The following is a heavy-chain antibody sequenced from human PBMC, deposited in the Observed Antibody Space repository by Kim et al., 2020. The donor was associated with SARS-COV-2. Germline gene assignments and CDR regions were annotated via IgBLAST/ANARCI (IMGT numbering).Heavy chain of an antibody. V-gene: IGHV3-11*01. CDR3: ARAGAVAIDY. CDR1: GFTFSDYY. Sequence: GGSLRLSCAASGFTFSDYYMSWIRQAPGKGLEWISYISSTGNTIYYADSVKGRFTISRDNAKNSLFLQMNSLRAEDTAVYYCARAGAVAIDYWGQGTLVTVSS. D-gene: IGHD6-19*01. CDR2: ISSTGNTI. J-gene: IGHJ4*02.